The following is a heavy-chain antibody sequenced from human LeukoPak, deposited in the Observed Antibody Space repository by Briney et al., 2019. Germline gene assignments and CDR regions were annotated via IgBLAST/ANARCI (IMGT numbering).Heavy chain of an antibody. Sequence: GRSLRLSCAASGFTFSSYEMNWVRQAPGKGLEWVSYISTTGSSIYYADSVKGRFTISRDNVKNLLYLQMNSLRAEDTAVYYCARHVVAVGFDCWGQGTLVTVSS. V-gene: IGHV3-48*03. CDR2: ISTTGSSI. D-gene: IGHD3-22*01. J-gene: IGHJ4*02. CDR1: GFTFSSYE. CDR3: ARHVVAVGFDC.